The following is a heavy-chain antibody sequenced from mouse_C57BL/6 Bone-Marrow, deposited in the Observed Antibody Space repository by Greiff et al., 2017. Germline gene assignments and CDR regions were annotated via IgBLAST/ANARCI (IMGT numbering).Heavy chain of an antibody. CDR3: AREGITTVVGNFDY. CDR2: IDPSDSYT. V-gene: IGHV1-50*01. Sequence: QVQLQQPGAELVKPGASVKLSCKASGSTFTSYWMQWVKQRPGQGLEWIGEIDPSDSYTNYNQKFKGKATLTVATSSSTAYMQLSSLTSEDSAVYYCAREGITTVVGNFDYWGQGTTLTVSS. J-gene: IGHJ2*01. CDR1: GSTFTSYW. D-gene: IGHD1-1*01.